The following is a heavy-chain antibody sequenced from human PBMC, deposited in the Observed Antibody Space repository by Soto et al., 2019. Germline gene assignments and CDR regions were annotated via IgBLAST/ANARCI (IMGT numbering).Heavy chain of an antibody. J-gene: IGHJ3*02. Sequence: QMQVVQSGPEVKNPGTSVRVSCKTSGFTFSRSAVQWVRQARGQGLEWIGWIVIGGGNTKSAQNLQDRLTITRDMSTSTAYMELTSLRSADTAVYYCAAELYSGGRCCSFDIWGQGTVVTVSS. CDR1: GFTFSRSA. CDR3: AAELYSGGRCCSFDI. D-gene: IGHD2-21*01. V-gene: IGHV1-58*01. CDR2: IVIGGGNT.